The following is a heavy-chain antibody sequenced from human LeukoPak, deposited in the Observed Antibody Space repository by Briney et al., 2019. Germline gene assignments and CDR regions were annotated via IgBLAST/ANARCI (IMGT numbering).Heavy chain of an antibody. J-gene: IGHJ5*02. CDR3: AKGGGVVVPAAHEP. V-gene: IGHV3-23*01. Sequence: PGGSLRLSCAASGFTFSSYAMSWVRQAPGKGLEWVSAISGSGGSTYYADSVKGRFTISRDNSKDTLYLQMNSLRAEDTAVYYCAKGGGVVVPAAHEPWGQGTLVTVSS. D-gene: IGHD2-2*01. CDR1: GFTFSSYA. CDR2: ISGSGGST.